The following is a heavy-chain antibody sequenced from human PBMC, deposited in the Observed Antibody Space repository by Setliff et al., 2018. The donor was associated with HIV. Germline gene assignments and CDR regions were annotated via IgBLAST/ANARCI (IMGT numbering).Heavy chain of an antibody. D-gene: IGHD3-22*01. V-gene: IGHV1-69*13. CDR2: IVPILNTG. J-gene: IGHJ4*02. Sequence: SVKVSCKASGGTFRSHEISWVRQAPGQGLEWMGGIVPILNTGNHAPKFQGRVTITADESTTTPYMELSSLRSEDTAVYYCARIPNHSSGFDYWGQGTPVTVSS. CDR3: ARIPNHSSGFDY. CDR1: GGTFRSHE.